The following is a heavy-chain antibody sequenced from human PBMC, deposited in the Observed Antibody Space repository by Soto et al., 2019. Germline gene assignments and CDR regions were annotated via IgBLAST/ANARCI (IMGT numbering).Heavy chain of an antibody. D-gene: IGHD2-15*01. Sequence: TLGLSCAASRFPFRCHRMQWLRPATGKGLEWVAVISYDGSNKYYADSVKGRFTISRDNSKNTLYLQMNSLRAEDTAVYYCAKDRRGPMVGLYYYGMDVWGQGTTVTVSS. V-gene: IGHV3-30*18. J-gene: IGHJ6*02. CDR1: RFPFRCHR. CDR2: ISYDGSNK. CDR3: AKDRRGPMVGLYYYGMDV.